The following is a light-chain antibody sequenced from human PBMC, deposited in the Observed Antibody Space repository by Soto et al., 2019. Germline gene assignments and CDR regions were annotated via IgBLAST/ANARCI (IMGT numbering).Light chain of an antibody. CDR3: QQYNNWPAWT. CDR1: QSVSSN. V-gene: IGKV3-15*01. CDR2: GAS. J-gene: IGKJ1*01. Sequence: EILMTQSPATLSVSPGERATLSCRASQSVSSNLAWYQQKPGQAPRLLIYGASTRATGIPARFSGSGSGTEFTLTISSLQSEDFAVYYCQQYNNWPAWTFGQGTKEEIK.